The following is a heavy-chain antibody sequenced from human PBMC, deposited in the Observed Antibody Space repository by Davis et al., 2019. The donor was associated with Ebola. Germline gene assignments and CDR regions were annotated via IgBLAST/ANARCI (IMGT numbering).Heavy chain of an antibody. CDR3: ARGGVISGVLSGESDPFDF. J-gene: IGHJ4*02. V-gene: IGHV4-30-2*01. CDR1: GASIRSGGYS. D-gene: IGHD2-8*02. Sequence: PSETLSLTCAVSGASIRSGGYSWSWIRQPPGKGLEWIGYIYLGGSTYYNPSLKSRVSMSVDRSKNQFSLTLTSVTAADTAVYYCARGGVISGVLSGESDPFDFWGQGAVVTVSS. CDR2: IYLGGST.